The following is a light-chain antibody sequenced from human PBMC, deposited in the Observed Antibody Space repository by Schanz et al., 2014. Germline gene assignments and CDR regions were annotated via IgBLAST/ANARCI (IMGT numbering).Light chain of an antibody. CDR1: QSVTSSY. V-gene: IGKV3-20*01. Sequence: EIVLTQSPGTLSLSPGERATLSCRASQSVTSSYLAWYQQTPGQAPRLLIYGASSRATGLPARFSGGGFGTQFTLTITSLQSEDFAVYYCQQYDAWPRTFGQGTKLEIK. CDR3: QQYDAWPRT. CDR2: GAS. J-gene: IGKJ2*01.